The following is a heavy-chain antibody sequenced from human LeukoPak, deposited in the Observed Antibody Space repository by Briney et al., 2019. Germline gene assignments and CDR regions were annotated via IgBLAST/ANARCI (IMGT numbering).Heavy chain of an antibody. D-gene: IGHD3-3*01. Sequence: SVKASCKASGGTFSSYAISWVRQAPGQGLEWMGGIIPIFGTANYAQKFQGRVTITADESTSTAYMELSSLRSEDTAVYYCARESYDSHLDAFDIWGQGTMVTASS. CDR1: GGTFSSYA. CDR2: IIPIFGTA. V-gene: IGHV1-69*13. J-gene: IGHJ3*02. CDR3: ARESYDSHLDAFDI.